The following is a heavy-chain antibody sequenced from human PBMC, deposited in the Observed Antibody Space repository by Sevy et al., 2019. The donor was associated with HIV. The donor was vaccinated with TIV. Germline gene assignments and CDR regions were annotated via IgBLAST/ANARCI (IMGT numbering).Heavy chain of an antibody. CDR1: GLTVSSNY. CDR2: ICSGGAT. Sequence: GGSLRLSCAVSGLTVSSNYMSWVRQAPGKGLEWVSLICSGGATYYADSVNGRFTISGDDSKNTLYLKMDSLRAEDTAVYYCARGGLDSNWFRSVDYWGRGTLVTVSS. CDR3: ARGGLDSNWFRSVDY. D-gene: IGHD6-13*01. J-gene: IGHJ4*02. V-gene: IGHV3-53*01.